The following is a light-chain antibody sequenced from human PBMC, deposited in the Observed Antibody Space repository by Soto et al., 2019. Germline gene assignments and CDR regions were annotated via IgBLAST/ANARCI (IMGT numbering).Light chain of an antibody. Sequence: DIQMTQSPSSLSASVGDRVTITCRASQTISNFLNWYQQKPGKAPNLLIYAASTLQSGAPSRFSGTGSGTAITRTISCLQLEDFATYYWQQCYSNPETFGQGTKVEIK. CDR1: QTISNF. V-gene: IGKV1-39*01. CDR3: QQCYSNPET. CDR2: AAS. J-gene: IGKJ1*01.